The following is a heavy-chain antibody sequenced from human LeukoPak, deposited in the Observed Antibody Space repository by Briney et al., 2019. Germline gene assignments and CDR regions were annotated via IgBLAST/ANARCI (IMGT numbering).Heavy chain of an antibody. D-gene: IGHD3-3*01. J-gene: IGHJ6*02. Sequence: SETLSLTCTVSGGSISSYYWSWIRQPPGKGLEWIGYIYYSGSTNYNPSLKSRVTISVDTSKNQFSLKLSSVTAADTAVYYCARGPYYDFWSGYYGMDVWGQGTTATVSS. CDR3: ARGPYYDFWSGYYGMDV. CDR2: IYYSGST. V-gene: IGHV4-59*01. CDR1: GGSISSYY.